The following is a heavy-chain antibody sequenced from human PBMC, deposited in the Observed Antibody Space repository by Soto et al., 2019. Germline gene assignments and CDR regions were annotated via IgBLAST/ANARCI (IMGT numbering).Heavy chain of an antibody. CDR1: GGSISSYY. J-gene: IGHJ6*02. D-gene: IGHD1-26*01. V-gene: IGHV4-59*01. CDR2: IYYSGST. CDR3: ARVWSGSMANYAMDV. Sequence: PSETLSLTCTVSGGSISSYYWSWIRQPPGKGLEWIGYIYYSGSTNYNPSLKSRVTISVDTSKNQFSLKLSSVTAADTAVYYCARVWSGSMANYAMDVWGQGTTVTV.